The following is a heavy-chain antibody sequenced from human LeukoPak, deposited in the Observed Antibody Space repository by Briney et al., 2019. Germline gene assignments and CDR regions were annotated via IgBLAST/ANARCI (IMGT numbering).Heavy chain of an antibody. CDR1: GGSFSGYY. CDR3: ARGPYSSSWYD. CDR2: INHSGST. J-gene: IGHJ4*02. D-gene: IGHD6-13*01. Sequence: PSETLSLTCAVYGGSFSGYYWSWIRQPPGKGLEWIGEINHSGSTNYNPSLKSRVTISVDTSKNQFSLKLSSVTAADTAVYYCARGPYSSSWYDWGQGTLVTVSS. V-gene: IGHV4-34*01.